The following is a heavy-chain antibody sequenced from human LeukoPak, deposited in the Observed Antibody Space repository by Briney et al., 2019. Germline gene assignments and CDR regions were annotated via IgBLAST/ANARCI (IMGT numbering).Heavy chain of an antibody. CDR2: TYYSGST. D-gene: IGHD5-12*01. CDR1: GGSISSYY. CDR3: ARGWLRFHHQAFDY. Sequence: PSETLSLTCTVSGGSISSYYWSWIRQPPGKGLEWIGYTYYSGSTNYNPSLKSRVTISVDTSKNQFSLKLSSVTAADTAVYYCARGWLRFHHQAFDYWGQGTLVTVSS. J-gene: IGHJ4*02. V-gene: IGHV4-59*01.